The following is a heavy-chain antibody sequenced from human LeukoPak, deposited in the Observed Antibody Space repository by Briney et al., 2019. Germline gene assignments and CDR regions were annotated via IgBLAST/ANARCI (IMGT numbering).Heavy chain of an antibody. V-gene: IGHV3-21*01. D-gene: IGHD4-17*01. CDR3: ARHIANGDYLKY. CDR1: GFTFSSYS. CDR2: ISSSSSYI. J-gene: IGHJ4*02. Sequence: PGGSLRLSCAASGFTFSSYSMNWVRQAPGKGLEWVSSISSSSSYIYYADSVKGRFTISRDNAKNSLYLQMNSLRAEDTAVYYCARHIANGDYLKYWGQGTLVTVSS.